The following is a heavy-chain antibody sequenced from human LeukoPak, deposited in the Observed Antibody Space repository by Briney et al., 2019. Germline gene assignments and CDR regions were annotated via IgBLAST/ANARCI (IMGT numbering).Heavy chain of an antibody. CDR2: ISSSSTYI. V-gene: IGHV3-21*01. Sequence: GGSLRLSCAASGFTFSSYTMNWVRQAPGKGLEWVSSISSSSTYINYADSVKGRLTISRDNAKNSLYLQMNSLRAEDTAVYYCARDRSPGNFDYWGQGTLVTVSS. J-gene: IGHJ4*02. D-gene: IGHD3-10*01. CDR1: GFTFSSYT. CDR3: ARDRSPGNFDY.